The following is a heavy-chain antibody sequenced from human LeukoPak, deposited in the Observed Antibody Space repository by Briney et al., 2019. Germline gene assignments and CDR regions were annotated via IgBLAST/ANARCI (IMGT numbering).Heavy chain of an antibody. CDR2: INPSGGST. Sequence: ASVKVSCKASGYTFTSYYMHRVRQAPGQGLEWMGIINPSGGSTSYAQKFQGRVTMTRDTSTSTVYMELSSLRSEDTAVYYCARAVTMIGSFDYWGQGTLVTVSS. CDR3: ARAVTMIGSFDY. D-gene: IGHD3-22*01. CDR1: GYTFTSYY. J-gene: IGHJ4*02. V-gene: IGHV1-46*01.